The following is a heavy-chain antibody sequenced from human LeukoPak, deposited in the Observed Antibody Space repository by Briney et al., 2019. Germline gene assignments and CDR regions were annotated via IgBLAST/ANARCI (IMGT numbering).Heavy chain of an antibody. V-gene: IGHV3-23*01. J-gene: IGHJ4*02. CDR3: AKVLMDYDILTGYPGGDY. Sequence: GGSLRLSCAASGFTFSSYAMSWVRQAPGKGLEWVSAISGSGGNTYYADSVKGRFTISRDNSKNTLYLQMNSLRAEDTAVYYCAKVLMDYDILTGYPGGDYWGQGTLVTVSS. CDR1: GFTFSSYA. CDR2: ISGSGGNT. D-gene: IGHD3-9*01.